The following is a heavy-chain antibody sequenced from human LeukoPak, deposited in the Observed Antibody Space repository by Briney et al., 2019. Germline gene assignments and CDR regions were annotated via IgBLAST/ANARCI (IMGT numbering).Heavy chain of an antibody. CDR3: ARDHLWFGELFDY. Sequence: PGGSLRLSCAASGFTFSSYSMNWVRQTPGKGLEWVSFISSSSTYIYYADSVKGRFTISRDNAKNSLYLQMNSLRAEDTAVYHCARDHLWFGELFDYWGQGTLVTVSP. CDR2: ISSSSTYI. CDR1: GFTFSSYS. D-gene: IGHD3-10*01. J-gene: IGHJ4*02. V-gene: IGHV3-21*01.